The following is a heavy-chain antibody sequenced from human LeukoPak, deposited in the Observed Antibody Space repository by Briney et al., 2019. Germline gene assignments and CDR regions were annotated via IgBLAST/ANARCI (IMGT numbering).Heavy chain of an antibody. D-gene: IGHD2-2*01. V-gene: IGHV3-23*01. J-gene: IGHJ6*02. Sequence: GGSLRLSCAASGFTFSSYAMSWVRQAPGKGLEWVSAISGSGGSTYYADSVKGRFTISRDNSKNTLYLQMNSLRAEDTVVYYCAKFGLDYCSSTSCYPFHYYYGMDVWGQGTTVTVSS. CDR2: ISGSGGST. CDR3: AKFGLDYCSSTSCYPFHYYYGMDV. CDR1: GFTFSSYA.